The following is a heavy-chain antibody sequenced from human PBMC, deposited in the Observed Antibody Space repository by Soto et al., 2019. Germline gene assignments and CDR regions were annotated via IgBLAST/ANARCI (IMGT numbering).Heavy chain of an antibody. D-gene: IGHD3-10*01. J-gene: IGHJ5*02. CDR2: INHSGST. V-gene: IGHV4-34*01. Sequence: QVQLQQWGAGLLKPSETLSLTCAVYGGSFSGYYWSWIRQPPGKGLEWIGEINHSGSTNYNPSLKSRVTISVDTSKNQFALKLSSVTAADTAVYYCARPAGKDSTTRWFDPWGQGTLVTVSS. CDR3: ARPAGKDSTTRWFDP. CDR1: GGSFSGYY.